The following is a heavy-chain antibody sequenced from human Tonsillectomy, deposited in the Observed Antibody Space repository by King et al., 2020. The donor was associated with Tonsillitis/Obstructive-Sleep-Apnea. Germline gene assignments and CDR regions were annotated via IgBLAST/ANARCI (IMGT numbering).Heavy chain of an antibody. Sequence: VQLVESGGGLVKPGGSLRLSCAASGFTFSSYSMNWVRQAPGKGLEWVSSISSSSSYIYYADSVKGRFTISRDNAKNSLYLQMNSLRAEDTAVYYCASDATSNYRYYYYYMDVWGKGTTVTVSS. CDR3: ASDATSNYRYYYYYMDV. CDR1: GFTFSSYS. D-gene: IGHD4-11*01. J-gene: IGHJ6*03. CDR2: ISSSSSYI. V-gene: IGHV3-21*01.